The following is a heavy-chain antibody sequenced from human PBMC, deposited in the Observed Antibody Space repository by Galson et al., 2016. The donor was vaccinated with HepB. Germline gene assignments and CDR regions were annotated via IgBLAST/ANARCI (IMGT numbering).Heavy chain of an antibody. J-gene: IGHJ6*02. CDR3: ARTSITLVRGITESYYYYGLDV. D-gene: IGHD3-10*01. Sequence: CAISGDSVSSNIAAWNWIRQSPSRGLEWLGRTYYRSKWYFAYAPSVESRMTIKLDRSKNQFSLQLNSVTPEDTAIYYCARTSITLVRGITESYYYYGLDVWGQGTTGTVSS. V-gene: IGHV6-1*01. CDR2: TYYRSKWYF. CDR1: GDSVSSNIAA.